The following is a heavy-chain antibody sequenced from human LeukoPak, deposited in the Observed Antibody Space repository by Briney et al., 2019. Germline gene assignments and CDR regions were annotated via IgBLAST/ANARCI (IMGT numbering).Heavy chain of an antibody. CDR3: ARLVGATDFDY. D-gene: IGHD1-26*01. CDR1: GGSISSGDYY. V-gene: IGHV4-30-4*01. J-gene: IGHJ4*02. CDR2: IYYSGST. Sequence: PSQTLSLTCTVSGGSISSGDYYWSWIRQPPGTGLEWIAYIYYSGSTYYNPSLKSRVTISVDTSKNQFSLKLSSVTAADTAVYYCARLVGATDFDYWGQGTLVTVSS.